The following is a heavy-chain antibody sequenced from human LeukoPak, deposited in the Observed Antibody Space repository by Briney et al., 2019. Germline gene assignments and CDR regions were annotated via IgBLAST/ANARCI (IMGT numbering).Heavy chain of an antibody. D-gene: IGHD5/OR15-5a*01. CDR3: ARGTLRLFDS. J-gene: IGHJ4*02. Sequence: SQTLSLTCTVSGGSISSGGHYWSWIRQHPAKGLEWIGYIYYSGSAYYNPSLESRVTISIDTSKNQFSLKLTSVTAADTAVYFCARGTLRLFDSWGQGTLVTVSS. CDR1: GGSISSGGHY. V-gene: IGHV4-31*03. CDR2: IYYSGSA.